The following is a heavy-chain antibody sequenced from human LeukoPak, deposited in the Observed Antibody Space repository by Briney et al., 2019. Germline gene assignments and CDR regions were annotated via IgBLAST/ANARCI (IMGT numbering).Heavy chain of an antibody. CDR1: GFTFSSYG. CDR3: AFPPTQTPMGPFDY. D-gene: IGHD2-8*01. CDR2: IRYDGSNK. Sequence: PGGSLRLSCAASGFTFSSYGMHWVRQAPGKGLEWVAFIRYDGSNKYYADSVKGRFTISRDNSKNTLYLQMNSLRAEDTAVYYCAFPPTQTPMGPFDYWGQGTVVTVSS. V-gene: IGHV3-30*02. J-gene: IGHJ4*02.